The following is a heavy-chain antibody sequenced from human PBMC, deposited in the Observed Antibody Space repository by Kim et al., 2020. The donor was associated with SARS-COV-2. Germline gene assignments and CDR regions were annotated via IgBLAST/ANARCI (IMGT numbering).Heavy chain of an antibody. D-gene: IGHD1-26*01. CDR1: GFTFSSYG. CDR2: IWYDGSNK. Sequence: GGSLRLSCAASGFTFSSYGMHWVRQAPGKGLEWVAVIWYDGSNKYYADSVKGRFTISRDNSKNTLYLQMNSLRAEDTAVYYCARDRTSGGSTPSDYWGQGTLVTVSS. V-gene: IGHV3-33*01. CDR3: ARDRTSGGSTPSDY. J-gene: IGHJ4*02.